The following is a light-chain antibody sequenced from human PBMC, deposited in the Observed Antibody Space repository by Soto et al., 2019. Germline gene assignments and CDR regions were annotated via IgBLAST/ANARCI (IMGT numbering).Light chain of an antibody. CDR3: QQYITYPYA. CDR2: EAS. Sequence: DIQMTXSPSTLSASVGDRVTITCRASQSTSTWLAWYQQRPGKTPKLLISEASKLESGVPSRFSGSGSGTEFTLTISSLQPDDFATYYCQQYITYPYAFGQGTKVEIK. CDR1: QSTSTW. J-gene: IGKJ1*01. V-gene: IGKV1-5*03.